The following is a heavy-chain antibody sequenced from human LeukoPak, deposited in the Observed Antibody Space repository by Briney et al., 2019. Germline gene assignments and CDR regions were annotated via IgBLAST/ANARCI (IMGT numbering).Heavy chain of an antibody. CDR2: IYYSGST. V-gene: IGHV4-39*02. Sequence: SETLSLTCTVSGGSISSSSYYWGWIRQPPGKGLEWIGSIYYSGSTYYNPSLKGRVTISVDTSKNQFSLKLSSVTAADTAVYYCARDRYSNMDYWGQGTLVTVSS. CDR1: GGSISSSSYY. J-gene: IGHJ4*02. CDR3: ARDRYSNMDY. D-gene: IGHD3-16*02.